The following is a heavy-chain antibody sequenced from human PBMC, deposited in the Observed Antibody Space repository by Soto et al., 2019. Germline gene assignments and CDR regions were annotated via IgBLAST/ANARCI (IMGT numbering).Heavy chain of an antibody. D-gene: IGHD3-3*01. CDR3: ARVMWNGVVILGYYYYGMDV. CDR1: GYTFTSYG. J-gene: IGHJ6*02. V-gene: IGHV1-18*01. CDR2: ISAYNGNT. Sequence: ASVKVSCKASGYTFTSYGISWVRQAPGQGLEWMGWISAYNGNTNYAQRLQGRVTMTTDTSTSTAYMGLRSLRSDDTAVYYCARVMWNGVVILGYYYYGMDVWGQGTTVTVSS.